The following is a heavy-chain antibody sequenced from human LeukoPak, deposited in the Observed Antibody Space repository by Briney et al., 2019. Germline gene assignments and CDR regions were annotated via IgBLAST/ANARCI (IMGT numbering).Heavy chain of an antibody. CDR1: GFTFDDYA. CDR3: AKDADTAMVTYGDY. V-gene: IGHV3-9*01. D-gene: IGHD5-18*01. CDR2: ISWNSGSI. Sequence: PGRSLRLSCAASGFTFDDYAMHWVRQAPGKGLEWVSGISWNSGSIGYADSVKGRFTISRDNAKNSLYLQMNSLRAEDTALYYCAKDADTAMVTYGDYWGQGTLVTVSS. J-gene: IGHJ4*02.